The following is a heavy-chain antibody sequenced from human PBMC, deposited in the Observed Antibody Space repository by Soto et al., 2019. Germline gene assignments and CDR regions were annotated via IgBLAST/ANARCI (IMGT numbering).Heavy chain of an antibody. Sequence: ASVKVSCKASGYTFTSYAMHWVRQAPGQRLEWMGWINAGNGNTKYSQKSQGRVTITRDTSASTAYMELSSLRSDDTAMYYCARDGVSSTEYTWNYGTYFDYWGQGALVTVSS. CDR1: GYTFTSYA. CDR2: INAGNGNT. D-gene: IGHD1-7*01. J-gene: IGHJ4*02. CDR3: ARDGVSSTEYTWNYGTYFDY. V-gene: IGHV1-3*01.